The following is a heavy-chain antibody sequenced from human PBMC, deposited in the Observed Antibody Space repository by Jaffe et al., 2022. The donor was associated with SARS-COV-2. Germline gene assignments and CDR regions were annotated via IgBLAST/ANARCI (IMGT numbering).Heavy chain of an antibody. Sequence: EVQLVESGGGLVKPGRSLRLSCTASGFTFGDYAMSWFRQAPGKGLEWVGFIRSKAYGGTTEYAASVKGRFTISRDDSKSIAYLQMNSLKTEDTAVYYCTRCGSGSYFRPGWFDPWGQGTLVTVSS. CDR2: IRSKAYGGTT. J-gene: IGHJ5*02. D-gene: IGHD3-10*01. CDR3: TRCGSGSYFRPGWFDP. V-gene: IGHV3-49*05. CDR1: GFTFGDYA.